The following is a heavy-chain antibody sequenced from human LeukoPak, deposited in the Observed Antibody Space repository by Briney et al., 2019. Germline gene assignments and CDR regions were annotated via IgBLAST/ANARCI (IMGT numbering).Heavy chain of an antibody. J-gene: IGHJ6*03. CDR1: GGSISSYY. CDR2: IYYSGST. CDR3: ARGARDYHYYYYMDV. V-gene: IGHV4-59*01. D-gene: IGHD6-6*01. Sequence: SETLSLTCTVSGGSISSYYWSWIRQPPGKGLEWIGYIYYSGSTNYNPSLKSRVTISVDTSKNQFSLKLSSVTAADTAVYYCARGARDYHYYYYMDVWGKGTTVTVSS.